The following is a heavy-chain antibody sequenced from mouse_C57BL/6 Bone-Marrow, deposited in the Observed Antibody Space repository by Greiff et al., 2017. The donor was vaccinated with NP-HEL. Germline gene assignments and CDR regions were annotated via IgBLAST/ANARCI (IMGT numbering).Heavy chain of an antibody. CDR2: INPSSGYT. J-gene: IGHJ2*01. CDR3: DGIPDCFDY. CDR1: GYTFTSYT. V-gene: IGHV1-4*01. D-gene: IGHD2-1*01. Sequence: QVQLQQSGAELARPGASVKMSCKASGYTFTSYTMHWVKQRPGQGLEWIGYINPSSGYTKYNQKFKDKATLTADKSSSTAYMQLISLTSEDSAVLYCDGIPDCFDYWGQGTTLTVSS.